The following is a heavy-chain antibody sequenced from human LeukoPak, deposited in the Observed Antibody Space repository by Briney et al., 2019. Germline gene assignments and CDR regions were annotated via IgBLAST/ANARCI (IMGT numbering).Heavy chain of an antibody. D-gene: IGHD6-19*01. CDR1: GFTFSSYA. J-gene: IGHJ4*02. V-gene: IGHV3-30*03. CDR3: ARDGVAGGFDY. Sequence: PGGSLRLSCAASGFTFSSYAMSWVRQAPGKGLEWVAVISYDGSNKYYADSVKGRFTISRDNSKNTLFLQMNSLRAEDTAVYYCARDGVAGGFDYWGQGILVTVSS. CDR2: ISYDGSNK.